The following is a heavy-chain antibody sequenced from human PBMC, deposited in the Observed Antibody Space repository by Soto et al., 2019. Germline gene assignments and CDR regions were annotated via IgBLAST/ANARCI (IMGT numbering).Heavy chain of an antibody. J-gene: IGHJ5*02. CDR2: VHYSGNT. D-gene: IGHD2-15*01. V-gene: IGHV4-38-2*02. Sequence: SETLSLTCTVSGYSIISGYHWAWIRQPPGKGLEWLGSVHYSGNTYYNPSLKSRLTISVDKSKNQFSLNLSSVTAADTAVYYCARQDRVVAEGRWFDPWGQGTLVTV. CDR1: GYSIISGYH. CDR3: ARQDRVVAEGRWFDP.